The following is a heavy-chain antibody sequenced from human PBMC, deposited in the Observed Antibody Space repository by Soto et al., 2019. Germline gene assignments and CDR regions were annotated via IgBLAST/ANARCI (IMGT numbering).Heavy chain of an antibody. V-gene: IGHV1-18*01. D-gene: IGHD6-6*01. CDR2: ISAHNGTT. CDR1: GYAFTTYG. Sequence: QVHLVQSGAEVKKPGASVKVSCKGSGYAFTTYGITWVRQAPGQGLEWMGWISAHNGTTNEAQKVQGRVTVPRDTSTSTAYMELRSRRSADTAVYYCARGRDGDYWGQGALVTVSS. CDR3: ARGRDGDY. J-gene: IGHJ4*02.